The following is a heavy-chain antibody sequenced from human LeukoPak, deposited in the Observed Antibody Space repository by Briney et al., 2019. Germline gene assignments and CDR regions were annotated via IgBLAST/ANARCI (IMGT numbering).Heavy chain of an antibody. Sequence: SETLSLTCAVYGGSFSSYYWSWIRQPPGKGLEWIGEINHSGSTNYNPSLKSRVTISVDTSKNQFSLKLSSVTAADTAVYYCARGRLQYYYDSSGYWDYYFDYWGQGTLVTVSS. CDR2: INHSGST. J-gene: IGHJ4*02. CDR1: GGSFSSYY. V-gene: IGHV4-34*01. CDR3: ARGRLQYYYDSSGYWDYYFDY. D-gene: IGHD3-22*01.